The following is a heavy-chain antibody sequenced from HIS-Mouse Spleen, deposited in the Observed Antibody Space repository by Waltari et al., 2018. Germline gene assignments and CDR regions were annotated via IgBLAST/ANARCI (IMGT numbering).Heavy chain of an antibody. V-gene: IGHV1-69*01. J-gene: IGHJ4*02. CDR1: AGTFSSYA. Sequence: QVQLVQSGAEVKKPGSSVKVSCKASAGTFSSYAISWVRQAPGQGLEWMGGIIPIFGTANYAQKFQGRVTITADESTSTAYMELSSLRSEDTAVYYCARVPGSHGDDAFDYWGQGTLVTVSS. CDR3: ARVPGSHGDDAFDY. D-gene: IGHD4-17*01. CDR2: IIPIFGTA.